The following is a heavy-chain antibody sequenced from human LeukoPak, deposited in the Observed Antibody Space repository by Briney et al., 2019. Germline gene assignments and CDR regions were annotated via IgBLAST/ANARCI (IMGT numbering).Heavy chain of an antibody. CDR1: GFTFSSYG. Sequence: GGSLRLSCAASGFTFSSYGMHWVRQAPGKGLEWVAFIRSDGSNKWFADSVKGRFTISRDNSKNTLYLQMNSLRGEDTAVYYCAKVGGSSFWHSFDYWGQGTLVTVSS. CDR2: IRSDGSNK. J-gene: IGHJ4*02. D-gene: IGHD3-16*01. V-gene: IGHV3-30*02. CDR3: AKVGGSSFWHSFDY.